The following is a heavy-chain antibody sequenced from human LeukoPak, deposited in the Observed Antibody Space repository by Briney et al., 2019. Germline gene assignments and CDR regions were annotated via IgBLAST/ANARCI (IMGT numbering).Heavy chain of an antibody. J-gene: IGHJ4*02. CDR2: IIPILGIA. CDR3: ASDIVGAKLGDY. Sequence: SVKVSCKASGGTFSSYAISWVRQAPGQGLEWMGRIIPILGIANYAQKFQGRVTITADKSTSTAYMELSGLRSEDTAVYYCASDIVGAKLGDYWGQGTLVTVSS. V-gene: IGHV1-69*04. CDR1: GGTFSSYA. D-gene: IGHD1-26*01.